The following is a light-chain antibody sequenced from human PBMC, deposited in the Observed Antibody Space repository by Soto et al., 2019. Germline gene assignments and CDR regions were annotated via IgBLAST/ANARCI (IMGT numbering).Light chain of an antibody. Sequence: DIQMTQSPSTLSASVGDRVTITCRASQSITGWLAWFQQKPGKAPKLLISKASSLQSGVPSRFSGSGSGTHFTLTISSLQPEDFATYYCQQLHGYPITFGQGTRLEIK. V-gene: IGKV1-5*03. CDR1: QSITGW. J-gene: IGKJ5*01. CDR2: KAS. CDR3: QQLHGYPIT.